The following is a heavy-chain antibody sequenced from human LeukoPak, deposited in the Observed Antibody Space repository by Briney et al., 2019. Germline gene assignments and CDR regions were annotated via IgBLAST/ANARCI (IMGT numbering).Heavy chain of an antibody. V-gene: IGHV3-23*01. J-gene: IGHJ6*02. CDR2: ISGTGGTT. Sequence: GGSLRLSCAASGFTFSSYAMSWVRQAPGKGLEWVSAISGTGGTTYYADSVKGRFTISRDNAKNSLYLQMNSLRAEDTAVYYCAITIFSRGMDVWGQGTTVTVSS. D-gene: IGHD3-3*01. CDR1: GFTFSSYA. CDR3: AITIFSRGMDV.